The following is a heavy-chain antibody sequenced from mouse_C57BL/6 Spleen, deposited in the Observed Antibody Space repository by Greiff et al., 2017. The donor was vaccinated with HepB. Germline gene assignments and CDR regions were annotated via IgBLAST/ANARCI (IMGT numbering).Heavy chain of an antibody. CDR3: LSGYYGDY. Sequence: VQLQQSGAELAKPGASVKLSCKTSGYTFTSYWMHWIKQRPGQGLEWIGYINPSSGYTKSNQKFKDKATLTADKYSSTAYMQLSSLTYEDSAVYYCLSGYYGDYWGQGTTLTVSS. D-gene: IGHD2-3*01. J-gene: IGHJ2*01. CDR1: GYTFTSYW. CDR2: INPSSGYT. V-gene: IGHV1-7*01.